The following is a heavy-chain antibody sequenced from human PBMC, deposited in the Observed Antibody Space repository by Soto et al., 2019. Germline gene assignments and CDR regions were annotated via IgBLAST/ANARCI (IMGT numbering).Heavy chain of an antibody. CDR2: IYYSGST. J-gene: IGHJ4*02. D-gene: IGHD3-10*01. Sequence: SETLSLTCTVSGGSISSYYWSWIRQPPGKGLEWIGYIYYSGSTNYNPSLKSRVTISVDTSKNQFSLKLSSVTAADTAVYYCARDYYGSGSPPLGYLGQGTLVTVSS. V-gene: IGHV4-59*01. CDR3: ARDYYGSGSPPLGY. CDR1: GGSISSYY.